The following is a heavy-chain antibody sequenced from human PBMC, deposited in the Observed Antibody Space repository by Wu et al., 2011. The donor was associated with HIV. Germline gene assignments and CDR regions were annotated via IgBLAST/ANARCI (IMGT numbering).Heavy chain of an antibody. V-gene: IGHV1-2*02. J-gene: IGHJ6*03. CDR2: INPNSGGT. D-gene: IGHD3-22*01. CDR1: GYTFTDYY. Sequence: EVKKPGASVKVSCKASGYTFTDYYMHWVRQAPGQGLEWMGWINPNSGGTNYAQKFQGRVTMTRDTSISTLYMELSWLRSDDTAVYYCARGTDSHYYYYYYMDVWGKGTTVTVSS. CDR3: ARGTDSHYYYYYYMDV.